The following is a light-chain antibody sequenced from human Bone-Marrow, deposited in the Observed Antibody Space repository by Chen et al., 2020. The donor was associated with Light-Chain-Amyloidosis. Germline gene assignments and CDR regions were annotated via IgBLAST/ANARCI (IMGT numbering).Light chain of an antibody. Sequence: SYELTQPPSASGSPGQTARNTCSGDDLPTKYSYWYQQKAGQAPVLGIHRDTERPSGISERFSGYSSGTTATLTISGVQAEDEADYHCQSADSSGTYEVIFGGGTKLTVL. J-gene: IGLJ2*01. CDR3: QSADSSGTYEVI. V-gene: IGLV3-25*03. CDR2: RDT. CDR1: DLPTKY.